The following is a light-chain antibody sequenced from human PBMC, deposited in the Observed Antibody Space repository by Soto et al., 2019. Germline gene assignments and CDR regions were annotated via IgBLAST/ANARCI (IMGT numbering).Light chain of an antibody. CDR2: EVS. V-gene: IGLV2-14*01. CDR3: SSYTSRSTLV. Sequence: QSVLTQPASVSGSPGQSITISCTGTSSDVGGYNYVSWYQQHPGKAPKLMIYEVSNRPSGVSNRFSVSKSGNTASLTISGLQAEDEADYYCSSYTSRSTLVFGTGTKGTVL. J-gene: IGLJ1*01. CDR1: SSDVGGYNY.